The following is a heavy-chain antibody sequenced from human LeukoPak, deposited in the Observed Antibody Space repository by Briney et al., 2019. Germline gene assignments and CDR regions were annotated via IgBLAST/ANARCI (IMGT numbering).Heavy chain of an antibody. V-gene: IGHV4-39*07. CDR2: IYYSGST. J-gene: IGHJ4*02. CDR1: GGSISSSSYY. CDR3: ARGEGFGSWSY. D-gene: IGHD6-13*01. Sequence: SETLSLTCTVSGGSISSSSYYWGWIRQPPGKGLEWIGSIYYSGSTYYNPSLKSRVTISVDTSKNQFSLKLSSVTAADTAVYYCARGEGFGSWSYWGQGTLVTVSS.